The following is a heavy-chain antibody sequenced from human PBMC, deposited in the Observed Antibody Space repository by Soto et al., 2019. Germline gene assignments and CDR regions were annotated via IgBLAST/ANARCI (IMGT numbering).Heavy chain of an antibody. CDR3: ARVHVMVVAGSTFDY. CDR2: IYHGGTT. V-gene: IGHV4-59*08. Sequence: KPSETLSLTCTVSGGSIGTHFCTWIRQPPGKGLEWIASIYHGGTTFYNPSLKSRITISVDTSNNQFSLKLTSVTAADTAVYYCARVHVMVVAGSTFDYWGHGTLVTVSS. D-gene: IGHD6-19*01. CDR1: GGSIGTHF. J-gene: IGHJ4*01.